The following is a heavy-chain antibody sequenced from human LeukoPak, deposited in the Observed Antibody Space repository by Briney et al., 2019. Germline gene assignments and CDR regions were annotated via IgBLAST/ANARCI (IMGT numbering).Heavy chain of an antibody. V-gene: IGHV1-46*03. CDR1: GYTFTSYY. CDR3: ARAPGYCSGGSCLYNWFDP. J-gene: IGHJ5*02. CDR2: INPSGGST. Sequence: ASVKVSCKASGYTFTSYYMHWVRQAPGQGLEWMGIINPSGGSTSYAQKFQGRVTMTRDTSTSTVYMELSSLRSEDTAVYYCARAPGYCSGGSCLYNWFDPWGQGTLVTVSS. D-gene: IGHD2-15*01.